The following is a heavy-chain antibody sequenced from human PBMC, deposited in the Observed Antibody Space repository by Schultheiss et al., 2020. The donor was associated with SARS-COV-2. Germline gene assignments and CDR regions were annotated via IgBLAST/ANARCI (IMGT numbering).Heavy chain of an antibody. Sequence: GGSLRLSCAASGFTFSTFGMHWVRQAPGKGLEWVAVISYDGSNKYYADSVKGRFTISRDNAKNSLYLQMNSLRAEDTALYYCAKDRFFGQEDWYFDLWGRGTLVTVSS. D-gene: IGHD3-3*01. CDR3: AKDRFFGQEDWYFDL. V-gene: IGHV3-30*05. J-gene: IGHJ2*01. CDR2: ISYDGSNK. CDR1: GFTFSTFG.